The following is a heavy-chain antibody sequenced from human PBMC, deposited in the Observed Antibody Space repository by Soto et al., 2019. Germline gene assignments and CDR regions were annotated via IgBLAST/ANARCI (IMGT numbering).Heavy chain of an antibody. Sequence: ASVKVSCKASVYTFTGYYVHWLREAPGQGLEWMGWINPETGGTSYAQKFQGRVTLSRDTSINTAYLELNRLRFDDAAVYFCARESYEVKSDGMDVWGQGTTVTVSS. CDR2: INPETGGT. V-gene: IGHV1-2*02. D-gene: IGHD3-3*01. CDR1: VYTFTGYY. J-gene: IGHJ6*02. CDR3: ARESYEVKSDGMDV.